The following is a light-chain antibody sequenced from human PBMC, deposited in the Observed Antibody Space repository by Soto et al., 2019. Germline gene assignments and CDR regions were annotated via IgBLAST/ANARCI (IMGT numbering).Light chain of an antibody. J-gene: IGLJ1*01. CDR1: SSNIGAGYD. Sequence: QPVLTQPPSVSGAPGQRVIISCTGSSSNIGAGYDVHWYQQLQGTAPRLLIYDNNNRPSGVPARFSVSKSDTSASLAITGLQPEDEADYYCQSYDSSLSGSYVFGTGTKLTVL. CDR2: DNN. V-gene: IGLV1-40*01. CDR3: QSYDSSLSGSYV.